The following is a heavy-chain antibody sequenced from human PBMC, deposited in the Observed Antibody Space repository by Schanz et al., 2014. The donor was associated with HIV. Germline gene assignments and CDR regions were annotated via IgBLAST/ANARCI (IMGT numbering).Heavy chain of an antibody. Sequence: EEQLVESGGCLGLPGGSLRLSCAASGFTFSNFWMHWVRQAPGKGLVWVSRINSDGRSANYADSVKGRFTISRDNAKNTLILQMNRLRPEDTAVYYCAKDRSSSTYKYNGLDVWGQGTTVTVSS. CDR3: AKDRSSSTYKYNGLDV. CDR2: INSDGRSA. D-gene: IGHD6-6*01. V-gene: IGHV3-74*01. CDR1: GFTFSNFW. J-gene: IGHJ6*02.